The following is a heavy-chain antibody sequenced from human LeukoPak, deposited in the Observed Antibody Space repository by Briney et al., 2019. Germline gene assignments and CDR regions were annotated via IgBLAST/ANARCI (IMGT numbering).Heavy chain of an antibody. CDR3: ALGAPIVVVTFDY. J-gene: IGHJ4*02. CDR1: GYTFTSYD. V-gene: IGHV1-8*01. Sequence: ASVKVSCKASGYTFTSYDINWVRQATGQGLEWMGWMNPNSGNTGYAQKFQGRVTMTRNTSISTAYMELSSLRAEDTAVYYCALGAPIVVVTFDYWGQGTLVTVSS. CDR2: MNPNSGNT. D-gene: IGHD3-22*01.